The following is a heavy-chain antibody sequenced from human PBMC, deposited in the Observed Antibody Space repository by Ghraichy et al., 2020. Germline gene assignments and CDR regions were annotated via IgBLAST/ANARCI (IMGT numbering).Heavy chain of an antibody. D-gene: IGHD3-22*01. V-gene: IGHV1-3*01. CDR2: INAGNANI. Sequence: ASVKVSCKASGYTFTSHVIHWVRQAPGQGLEWMGWINAGNANIKYSQNFQGRVTITRDTSANTVYMELSSLRSEDTALYYCARDSAESRLTTLVVRPKPNDFWGQGTLVTVSS. CDR1: GYTFTSHV. CDR3: ARDSAESRLTTLVVRPKPNDF. J-gene: IGHJ4*02.